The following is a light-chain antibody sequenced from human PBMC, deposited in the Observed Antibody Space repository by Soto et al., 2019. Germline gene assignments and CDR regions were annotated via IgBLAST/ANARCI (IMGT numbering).Light chain of an antibody. J-gene: IGLJ3*02. CDR3: SSFTSGNTWV. V-gene: IGLV2-14*01. CDR1: SSDVGTYNY. CDR2: EVD. Sequence: QSALTQPASVSGSPGQSITISCTGTSSDVGTYNYVSWYQQYPGKAPKLMIYEVDNRPSGVSNRFSASKSGNTASLTISGLQADDEADYYCSSFTSGNTWVFGGGTKLTVL.